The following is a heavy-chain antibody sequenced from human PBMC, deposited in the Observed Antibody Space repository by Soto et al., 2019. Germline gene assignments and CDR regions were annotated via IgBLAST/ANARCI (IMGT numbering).Heavy chain of an antibody. Sequence: GGSLRLSCAASGFTFSSYAMHWVRQAPGKGLEWVAVISYDGSNKYYADSVKGRFTISRDNSKNTLYLQMNSLRAEDTAVYYCARDGSQYYYDSSGYYPIDYWGQGTLVTVSS. CDR1: GFTFSSYA. CDR2: ISYDGSNK. J-gene: IGHJ4*02. CDR3: ARDGSQYYYDSSGYYPIDY. V-gene: IGHV3-30-3*01. D-gene: IGHD3-22*01.